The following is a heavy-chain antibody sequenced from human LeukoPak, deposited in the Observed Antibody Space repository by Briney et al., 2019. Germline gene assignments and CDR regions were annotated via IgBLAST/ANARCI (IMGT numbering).Heavy chain of an antibody. D-gene: IGHD3-3*01. CDR2: ISWNSGSI. V-gene: IGHV3-9*01. Sequence: GGSLRLSCAASGFTFSDYYMSWIRQAPGKGLEWVSGISWNSGSIGYADSVKGRFTISRDNAKNSLYLQMNSLRAEDTALYYCVKDIGGDIDYWGQGTLVTVSS. CDR3: VKDIGGDIDY. J-gene: IGHJ4*02. CDR1: GFTFSDYY.